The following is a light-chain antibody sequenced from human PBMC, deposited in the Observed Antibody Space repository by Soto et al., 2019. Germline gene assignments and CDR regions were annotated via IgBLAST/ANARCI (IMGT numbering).Light chain of an antibody. J-gene: IGKJ1*01. CDR1: KSINSS. Sequence: VMTQSPATLSVSPGARGSLSCRASKSINSSCARYQQRPGQAPRRLIYGASTRAACIPARCSGGGSRTEYALTISSLQSGDFGVYYCQQNNNWWKVGQGTKVDIK. CDR3: QQNNNWWK. V-gene: IGKV3-15*01. CDR2: GAS.